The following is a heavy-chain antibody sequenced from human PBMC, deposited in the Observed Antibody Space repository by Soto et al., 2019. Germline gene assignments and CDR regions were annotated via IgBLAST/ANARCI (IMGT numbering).Heavy chain of an antibody. Sequence: VGSLRLSCAAAGFTFSTYGMNWVRQAPGKGPEWVAIISSDGSETHYADSVKGRFTISRDNSRSTLYLQMNSLIVEDTAVYYCARQESGTDYWGQGTLVTVSS. D-gene: IGHD1-26*01. CDR1: GFTFSTYG. J-gene: IGHJ4*02. CDR2: ISSDGSET. CDR3: ARQESGTDY. V-gene: IGHV3-30*03.